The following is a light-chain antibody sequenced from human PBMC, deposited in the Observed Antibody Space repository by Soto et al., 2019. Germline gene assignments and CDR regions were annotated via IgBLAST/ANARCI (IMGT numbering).Light chain of an antibody. Sequence: QLVLTQSPSASASLGASVKLTCTLTSGHSSYAIAWHQQLPDKAPRYLMKVNSDGTHTKGDGVPDRFSGSSSGAERYLTISSLQSEDEADYYCQTWATGLRAFGGGTKLTVL. V-gene: IGLV4-69*01. CDR2: VNSDGTH. J-gene: IGLJ2*01. CDR1: SGHSSYA. CDR3: QTWATGLRA.